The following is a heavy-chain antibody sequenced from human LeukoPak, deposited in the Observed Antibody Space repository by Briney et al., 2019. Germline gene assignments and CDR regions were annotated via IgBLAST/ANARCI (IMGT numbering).Heavy chain of an antibody. J-gene: IGHJ4*02. Sequence: PSETLSLTCAVYDGSFSGYYWNWIRQPPGKGLEWIGEIHQSGNTNYNPSLKSRLTISVDTSKNQFSLKLSSVTAADTAVYYCATFPNYYGSGSYDYWGQGTLVTVSS. CDR3: ATFPNYYGSGSYDY. CDR2: IHQSGNT. V-gene: IGHV4-34*01. CDR1: DGSFSGYY. D-gene: IGHD3-10*01.